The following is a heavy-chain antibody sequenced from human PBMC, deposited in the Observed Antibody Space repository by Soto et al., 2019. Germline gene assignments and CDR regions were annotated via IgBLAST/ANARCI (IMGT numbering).Heavy chain of an antibody. V-gene: IGHV1-69*06. D-gene: IGHD3-9*01. J-gene: IGHJ5*02. Sequence: GASVKVSCKDSGGTFSSYASRWVRQAHGQGLEWMGGIIPIFGTANYAQKFQGRVTITADKSTSTAYMELSSLRSEDTAVYYCAGALRYFDWLLYKTNWFDPWGQGTLVTVSS. CDR2: IIPIFGTA. CDR3: AGALRYFDWLLYKTNWFDP. CDR1: GGTFSSYA.